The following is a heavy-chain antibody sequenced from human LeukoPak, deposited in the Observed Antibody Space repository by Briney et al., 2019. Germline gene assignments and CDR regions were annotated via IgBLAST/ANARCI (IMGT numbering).Heavy chain of an antibody. Sequence: GGSLRLSCAASGFTVSSNYMSWVRQAPGKGLEWVSGIYSGGSTYYADSVKGRFTISRDNSKNTLYLQMNSLRAEDTAAYYCAARRDYDDLEYWGQGTLVTVSS. V-gene: IGHV3-53*01. CDR3: AARRDYDDLEY. D-gene: IGHD4-17*01. CDR1: GFTVSSNY. CDR2: IYSGGST. J-gene: IGHJ4*02.